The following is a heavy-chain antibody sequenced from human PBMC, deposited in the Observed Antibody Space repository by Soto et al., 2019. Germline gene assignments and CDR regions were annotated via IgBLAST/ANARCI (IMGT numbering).Heavy chain of an antibody. J-gene: IGHJ5*02. CDR2: INPSGGSA. CDR1: GYSFTSYY. CDR3: ARAKRFLGSFDP. D-gene: IGHD3-16*01. Sequence: ASVKVSFKASGYSFTSYYMHWVRQAPGQGLEWMGIINPSGGSATYAPRFQGRVTMTSDTSTTTVYMELGSLRSDDTAVYYCARAKRFLGSFDPWGQGTLVTVSS. V-gene: IGHV1-46*03.